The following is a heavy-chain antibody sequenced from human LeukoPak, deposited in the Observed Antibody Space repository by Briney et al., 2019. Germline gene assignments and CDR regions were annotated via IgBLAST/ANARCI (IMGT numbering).Heavy chain of an antibody. CDR1: GGSISSSSYY. CDR2: IYYSGST. V-gene: IGHV4-39*01. CDR3: ARRPYPLRYFDWTQDDAFDI. J-gene: IGHJ3*02. Sequence: SETLSLTCTVSGGSISSSSYYWGWIRQPPGKGLEWIGSIYYSGSTNYNPSLKSRVTISVDTSKNQFSLKLSSVTAADTAVYYCARRPYPLRYFDWTQDDAFDIWGQGTMVTVSS. D-gene: IGHD3-9*01.